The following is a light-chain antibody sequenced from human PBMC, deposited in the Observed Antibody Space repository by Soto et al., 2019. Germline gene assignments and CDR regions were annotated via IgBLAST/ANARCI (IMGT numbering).Light chain of an antibody. CDR2: EDN. V-gene: IGLV3-1*01. Sequence: SYELTQPPSVSVSPGQTASITCYGDELGNKYTSWYQQKSGQSPVAVIYEDNQRPSGIPERFSGSNSGNTATLTISETQAMDEGDYYCQTWDSSTGVFGTGTKLTVL. J-gene: IGLJ1*01. CDR1: ELGNKY. CDR3: QTWDSSTGV.